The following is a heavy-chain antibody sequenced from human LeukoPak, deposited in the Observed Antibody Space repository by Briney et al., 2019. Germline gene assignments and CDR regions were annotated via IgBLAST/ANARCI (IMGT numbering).Heavy chain of an antibody. J-gene: IGHJ4*02. CDR3: ARRPYYASGSYFDY. CDR1: GGSISSSSYY. CDR2: IYYSGST. V-gene: IGHV4-39*01. Sequence: SETLSLTCTVSGGSISSSSYYWSWIRQPPGKGLEWIGSIYYSGSTYYNPSLKSRVTISVDTSKNQFSLNVSSVTAADTAVYYCARRPYYASGSYFDYWGQGSLVAVSS. D-gene: IGHD3-10*01.